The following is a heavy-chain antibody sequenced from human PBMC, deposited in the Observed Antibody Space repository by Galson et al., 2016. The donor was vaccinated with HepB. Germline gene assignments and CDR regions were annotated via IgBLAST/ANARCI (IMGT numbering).Heavy chain of an antibody. CDR1: GGTFNSYA. D-gene: IGHD4-17*01. Sequence: SVKVSCKASGGTFNSYAISRVRQAPGQGLEWMGESIPIFGSANYAQKFQGRVTITADESTNTAYMELTRLRSEDTAIYYCARAGSYGDRHFYYGMDVWDQGTTVTVSS. CDR3: ARAGSYGDRHFYYGMDV. V-gene: IGHV1-69*13. CDR2: SIPIFGSA. J-gene: IGHJ6*02.